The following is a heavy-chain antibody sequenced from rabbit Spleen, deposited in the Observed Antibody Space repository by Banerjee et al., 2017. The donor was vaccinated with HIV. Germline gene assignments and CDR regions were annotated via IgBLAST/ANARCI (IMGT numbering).Heavy chain of an antibody. CDR3: AGGGATSSGYHNL. V-gene: IGHV1S47*01. CDR1: GIDFSSYG. Sequence: ELVESGGGLVQPGESLKLSCKASGIDFSSYGINWVRQAPGKGPEWIAYIYPDFGITNYANSVKGRFTISSDNAQNTVFLQLTSLTASDTATYFCAGGGATSSGYHNLWGPGTLVTVS. J-gene: IGHJ4*01. D-gene: IGHD1-1*01. CDR2: IYPDFGIT.